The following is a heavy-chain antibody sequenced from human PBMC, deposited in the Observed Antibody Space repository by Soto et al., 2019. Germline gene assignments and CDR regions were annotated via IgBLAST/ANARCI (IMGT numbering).Heavy chain of an antibody. Sequence: EVQLVESGGGLVQPGGSLRLSCAASGFTFSTYWMNWVRQAPGKGLEWVANIKEDGSEEYYEDSVKGRFTISRDNAKNSLYLDMNGLRGEDTAVYYCARDWGAPGRGSAFGYYYHFGMDVWGQGTTVTVPS. CDR3: ARDWGAPGRGSAFGYYYHFGMDV. V-gene: IGHV3-7*05. CDR2: IKEDGSEE. J-gene: IGHJ6*02. D-gene: IGHD3-16*01. CDR1: GFTFSTYW.